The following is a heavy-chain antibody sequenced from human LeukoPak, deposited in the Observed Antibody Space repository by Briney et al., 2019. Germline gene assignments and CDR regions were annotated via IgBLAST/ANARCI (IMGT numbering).Heavy chain of an antibody. Sequence: PGCALRLSYAPSRFTFDDYAMHWLRQAPGKGLEWVSLISGDGGSTYYADSVKGRFTISRDNSKNSLYLQTNSLRTEDTALYYCAKDLTRGSGWPIDYWGQGTLVTVSS. CDR1: RFTFDDYA. D-gene: IGHD6-19*01. J-gene: IGHJ4*02. CDR2: ISGDGGST. CDR3: AKDLTRGSGWPIDY. V-gene: IGHV3-43*02.